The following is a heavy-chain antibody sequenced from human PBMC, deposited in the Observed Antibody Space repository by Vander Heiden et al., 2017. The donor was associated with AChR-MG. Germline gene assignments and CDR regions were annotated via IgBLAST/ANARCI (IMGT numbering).Heavy chain of an antibody. CDR3: ARALTHYSDSSLDSEAEHFDF. Sequence: QVQLVQSGAEAKKPGASVKGSWKASGYPFSRYFIHWVRQAPGQGLEWMGIIVPNGGGTSYAQKFRGRVTMTRDTSTSTVYMELRSLKSEDTAMYYCARALTHYSDSSLDSEAEHFDFWGQGTLVTVSS. CDR2: IVPNGGGT. V-gene: IGHV1-46*03. CDR1: GYPFSRYF. J-gene: IGHJ4*02. D-gene: IGHD3-22*01.